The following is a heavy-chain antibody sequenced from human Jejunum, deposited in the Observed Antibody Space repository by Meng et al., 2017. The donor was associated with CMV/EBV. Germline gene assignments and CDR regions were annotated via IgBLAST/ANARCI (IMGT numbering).Heavy chain of an antibody. Sequence: ACGFTFSTYAMTWVRQAPGKGLEWVSGVSGRGDDTYYADSVKGRFTISRDNSRNTVYLQMNSLRVDDTAIYYCAKDGEHSSMRFDPWGQGTLVTVSS. CDR3: AKDGEHSSMRFDP. CDR2: VSGRGDDT. J-gene: IGHJ5*02. CDR1: GFTFSTYA. D-gene: IGHD6-19*01. V-gene: IGHV3-23*01.